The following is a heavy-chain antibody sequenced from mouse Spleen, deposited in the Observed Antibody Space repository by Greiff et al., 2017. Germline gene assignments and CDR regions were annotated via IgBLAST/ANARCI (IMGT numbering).Heavy chain of an antibody. CDR2: IWRGGST. V-gene: IGHV2-2*01. CDR1: GFSLTSYG. J-gene: IGHJ1*01. D-gene: IGHD1-1*01. CDR3: AAYYGSSSYWYFDV. Sequence: VKLMESGPGLVQPSQSLSITCTVSGFSLTSYGVHWVRQSPGKGLEWLGVIWRGGSTDYNAAFISRLSISKDNSKSQVFFKMNSLQADDTAIYYCAAYYGSSSYWYFDVWGAGTTVTVSS.